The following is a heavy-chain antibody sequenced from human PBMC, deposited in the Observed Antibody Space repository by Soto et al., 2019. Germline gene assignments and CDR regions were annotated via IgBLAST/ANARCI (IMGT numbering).Heavy chain of an antibody. J-gene: IGHJ4*02. V-gene: IGHV3-48*02. CDR3: AQAIVGLRGPVC. Sequence: GGSLRLSCAASGFTFSSYSMNWVRQAPGKGLEWVSYISSSSSTIYYADSVKGRFTISRDNAKNSLYLQMNSLRDEDTAVYYCAQAIVGLRGPVCWGQGTLVTVSS. CDR2: ISSSSSTI. D-gene: IGHD1-26*01. CDR1: GFTFSSYS.